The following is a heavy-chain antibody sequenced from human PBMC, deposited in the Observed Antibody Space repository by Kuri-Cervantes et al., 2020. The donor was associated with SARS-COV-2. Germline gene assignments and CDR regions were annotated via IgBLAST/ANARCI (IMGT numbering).Heavy chain of an antibody. CDR3: TRVEVLLWFGELTALDY. D-gene: IGHD3-10*01. J-gene: IGHJ4*02. V-gene: IGHV3-49*04. CDR2: IRSKAYGGTT. Sequence: QTLSLTCAASGFTFSSYSMNWVRQAPGKGLEWVGFIRSKAYGGTTEYAASVEGRFTISRDDSKSIAYLQMNSLKTEDTAVYYCTRVEVLLWFGELTALDYWGQGTLVTVSS. CDR1: GFTFSSYS.